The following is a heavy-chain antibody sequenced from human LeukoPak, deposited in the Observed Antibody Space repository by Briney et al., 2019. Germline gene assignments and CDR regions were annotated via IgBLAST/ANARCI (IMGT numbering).Heavy chain of an antibody. J-gene: IGHJ3*02. CDR3: ARAGQDCSSTSCYVDAFDI. CDR1: GYTFTSYA. D-gene: IGHD2-2*01. V-gene: IGHV7-4-1*02. CDR2: INTNTGNP. Sequence: ASVKVSCKASGYTFTSYAMNWVRQAPGQGLEWMGWINTNTGNPTYAQGFTGRFVFSLDTPVSTAYLQISSLKAEDTAVYYCARAGQDCSSTSCYVDAFDIWGQGTMVTVSS.